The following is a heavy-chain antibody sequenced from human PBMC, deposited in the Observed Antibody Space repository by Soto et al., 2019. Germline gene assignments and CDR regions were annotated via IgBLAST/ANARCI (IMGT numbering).Heavy chain of an antibody. CDR1: GGSFSGYY. J-gene: IGHJ6*02. CDR2: INHSGST. V-gene: IGHV4-34*01. CDR3: ARQHYDFWSGYYYYYGMDV. D-gene: IGHD3-3*01. Sequence: SETLSLTCAVYGGSFSGYYWIWIRQPPGKGLEWIGEINHSGSTYYNPSLKSRVTISVDTSKNQFSLKLSSVTAADTAVYYCARQHYDFWSGYYYYYGMDVWGQGTTVTVSS.